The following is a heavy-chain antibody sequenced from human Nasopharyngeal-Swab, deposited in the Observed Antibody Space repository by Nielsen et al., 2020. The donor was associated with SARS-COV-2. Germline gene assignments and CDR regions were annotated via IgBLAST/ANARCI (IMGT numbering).Heavy chain of an antibody. CDR1: GFSFNNYN. J-gene: IGHJ6*02. V-gene: IGHV3-21*01. CDR3: ARDGLDYDFWSAYFMDV. D-gene: IGHD3-3*01. Sequence: GESLKISCAASGFSFNNYNFNWVRHAPGKVLWWVSSISSISSYIYYADSVKGRFTISRDNAKNSLYLQMNSLRAEDTAIYYCARDGLDYDFWSAYFMDVWGQGTTVTVSS. CDR2: ISSISSYI.